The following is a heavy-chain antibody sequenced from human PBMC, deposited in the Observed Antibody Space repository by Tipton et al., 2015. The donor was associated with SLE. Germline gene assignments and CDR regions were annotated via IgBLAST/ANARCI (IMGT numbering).Heavy chain of an antibody. J-gene: IGHJ4*02. CDR3: ARDRTGGAGFDY. D-gene: IGHD1-1*01. CDR2: IYYSGST. CDR1: GGAISSYY. Sequence: TLSLTCTVSGGAISSYYWSWIRQPPGKGLQWIGYIYYSGSTNYNPSLKCRVTISVDTSKKQFSLKLSSVTAADTAVYYCARDRTGGAGFDYWAQGTQVTVSS. V-gene: IGHV4-59*01.